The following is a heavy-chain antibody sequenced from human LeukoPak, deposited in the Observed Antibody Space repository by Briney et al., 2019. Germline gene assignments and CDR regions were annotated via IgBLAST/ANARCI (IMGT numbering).Heavy chain of an antibody. CDR3: AKGARYNWNPDAFDI. J-gene: IGHJ3*02. V-gene: IGHV3-30*18. CDR1: EFTFSRYG. D-gene: IGHD1-1*01. Sequence: GGSLRLSCVASEFTFSRYGMHWVRQAPGKGLEWVAVTSFDGNVQYYADSVKGRFTISRDNSKNTLYLQMNSLRAEDTAVYYCAKGARYNWNPDAFDIWGQGTMVTVSS. CDR2: TSFDGNVQ.